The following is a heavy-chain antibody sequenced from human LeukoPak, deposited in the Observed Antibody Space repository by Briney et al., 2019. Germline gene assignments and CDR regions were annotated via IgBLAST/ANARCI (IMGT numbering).Heavy chain of an antibody. V-gene: IGHV1-2*02. CDR1: GYTFTGYY. J-gene: IGHJ4*02. D-gene: IGHD5-12*01. CDR3: ATNSCYDSGLIRY. Sequence: ASVKVSCKASGYTFTGYYMHWVRQAPGQGLEWMGWINPNSGGTNYAQKFQGRVTMTRDTSISTAYMELSRLRSDDTAVYYCATNSCYDSGLIRYWGQGTLVTVSS. CDR2: INPNSGGT.